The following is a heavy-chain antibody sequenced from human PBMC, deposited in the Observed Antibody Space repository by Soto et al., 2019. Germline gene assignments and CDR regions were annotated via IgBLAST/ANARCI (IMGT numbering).Heavy chain of an antibody. D-gene: IGHD1-1*01. CDR2: TYSGDTT. J-gene: IGHJ4*01. CDR3: ARFYDNSYFDY. CDR1: GFTVSSNY. Sequence: GGSLRLSXVASGFTVSSNYMSWVRQAPGKGLEWVSVTYSGDTTYYAASVKGRFTISRHNSKNTLYLQMNSLRADDTAVYYCARFYDNSYFDYWGQGTLVTVSS. V-gene: IGHV3-53*04.